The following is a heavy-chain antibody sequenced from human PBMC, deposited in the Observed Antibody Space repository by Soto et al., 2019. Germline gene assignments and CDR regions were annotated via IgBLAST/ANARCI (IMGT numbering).Heavy chain of an antibody. CDR1: WFTFSSYR. CDR3: TRDFQGPLDYGMDV. Sequence: GGSRGGSCADSWFTFSSYRMSLGGQAPGKGLEWVANVKYDGGQTYYVGSVKGRFTISRDNAKNSPYLQMNSLRAEDTAVYYCTRDFQGPLDYGMDVWGQGTTVTVSS. J-gene: IGHJ6*02. CDR2: VKYDGGQT. D-gene: IGHD1-1*01. V-gene: IGHV3-7*01.